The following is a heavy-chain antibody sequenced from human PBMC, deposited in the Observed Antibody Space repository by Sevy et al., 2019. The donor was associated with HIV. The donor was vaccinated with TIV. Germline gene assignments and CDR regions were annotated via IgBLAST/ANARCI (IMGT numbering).Heavy chain of an antibody. CDR3: AKDRVWELGDAFDI. V-gene: IGHV3-23*01. Sequence: GGSLRLSCVASGFTFSSYAMNWVRQAPGKGLEWVSGLSGSGGSTKYADSVKGRFTISRDNPKNTLYLQMNSLRAEDTAVYYCAKDRVWELGDAFDIWGQGTMVTVSS. J-gene: IGHJ3*02. D-gene: IGHD1-26*01. CDR2: LSGSGGST. CDR1: GFTFSSYA.